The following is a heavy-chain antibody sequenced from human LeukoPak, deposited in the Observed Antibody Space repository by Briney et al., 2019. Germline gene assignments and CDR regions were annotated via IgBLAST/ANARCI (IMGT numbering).Heavy chain of an antibody. J-gene: IGHJ4*02. D-gene: IGHD5-24*01. CDR2: FYTSGST. CDR1: TGSINGFY. CDR3: ARERLRDGYNLFDY. Sequence: PSETLSLTCTVSTGSINGFYWSWIRQPAGKGLEWIGRFYTSGSTNYNPSLKSRVTMSVDTFNNQFSLRLSSVTAADTAVYYCARERLRDGYNLFDYWGQGTLVTVSS. V-gene: IGHV4-4*07.